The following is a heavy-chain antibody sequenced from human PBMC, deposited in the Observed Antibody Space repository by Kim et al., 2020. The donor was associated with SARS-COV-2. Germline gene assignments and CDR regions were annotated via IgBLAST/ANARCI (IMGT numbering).Heavy chain of an antibody. CDR3: AREGVITFGGVIVGNGMDV. Sequence: GGSLRLSCAASGFTVSSNYMSWVRQAPGKGLEWVSVIYSGDSTYYADSVKGRFTISRDNSKNTLYLQMNSLRAEDTAVYYCAREGVITFGGVIVGNGMDVWGQGTTVTVSS. V-gene: IGHV3-53*01. J-gene: IGHJ6*02. CDR2: IYSGDST. CDR1: GFTVSSNY. D-gene: IGHD3-16*02.